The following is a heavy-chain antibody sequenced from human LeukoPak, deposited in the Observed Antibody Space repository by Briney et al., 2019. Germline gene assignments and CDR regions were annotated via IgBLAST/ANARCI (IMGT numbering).Heavy chain of an antibody. V-gene: IGHV1-2*02. Sequence: ASVKVSCKASGYSFTGYFTHWVRQAPGQGPEWMGWINPNSGSTDYAQKFQGRVTMTRDTSISAAYMELSRLTSDDTAVYYCARDPVNGKADAFDIWGQGTMVTVPS. CDR3: ARDPVNGKADAFDI. D-gene: IGHD3-16*02. J-gene: IGHJ3*02. CDR1: GYSFTGYF. CDR2: INPNSGST.